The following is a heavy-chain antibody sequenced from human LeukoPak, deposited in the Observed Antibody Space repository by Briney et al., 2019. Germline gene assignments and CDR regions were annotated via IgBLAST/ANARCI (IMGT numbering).Heavy chain of an antibody. D-gene: IGHD3-16*01. CDR3: ARSHDHLWGNCPDY. V-gene: IGHV4/OR15-8*01. CDR2: IHHDGRI. J-gene: IGHJ4*02. Sequence: SETLSLTCDVSGGSIDSTNWWNWVRQPPGKGLEWIGEIHHDGRINYNPSLKSRVTLSVDKSKNQFSLRLNSVTAADTAMYYCARSHDHLWGNCPDYWGQGTLVTVSS. CDR1: GGSIDSTNW.